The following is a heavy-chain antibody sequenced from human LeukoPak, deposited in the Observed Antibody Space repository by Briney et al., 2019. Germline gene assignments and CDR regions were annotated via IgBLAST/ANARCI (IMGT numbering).Heavy chain of an antibody. J-gene: IGHJ4*02. CDR2: IKSKTDGGTT. Sequence: GGSLRLSCAASGLTFSDEYMSWVRQAPGKGLEWVGRIKSKTDGGTTDYAAPVKGRFTISRDDSKNTLYLQMNSLKTEDTAVYYCTTDSGSHDYWGQGTLVTASS. CDR1: GLTFSDEY. CDR3: TTDSGSHDY. D-gene: IGHD1-26*01. V-gene: IGHV3-15*01.